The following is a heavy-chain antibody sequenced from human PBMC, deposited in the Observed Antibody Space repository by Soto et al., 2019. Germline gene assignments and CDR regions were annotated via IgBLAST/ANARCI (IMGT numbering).Heavy chain of an antibody. CDR2: TYYRSKWYN. V-gene: IGHV6-1*01. CDR3: ARGLCSSSAGFDAFDI. J-gene: IGHJ3*02. D-gene: IGHD6-6*01. CDR1: GDSVSSNSAA. Sequence: SETLSLTCAISGDSVSSNSAAWNWIRQSPSRGLEWLGRTYYRSKWYNDYAVSVKSRITINPDTSKNQFSLQLNSVTPEDTAVYYCARGLCSSSAGFDAFDIWGQGTMVTVSS.